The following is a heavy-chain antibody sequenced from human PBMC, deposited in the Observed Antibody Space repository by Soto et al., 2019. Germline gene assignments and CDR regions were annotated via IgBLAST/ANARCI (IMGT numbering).Heavy chain of an antibody. D-gene: IGHD2-15*01. V-gene: IGHV4-59*01. CDR1: GGSISTYW. CDR3: ARSRGSTRSFDY. CDR2: IYYSGST. Sequence: SETLSLTCTGSGGSISTYWWSWIRQPPRKGLEWIGYIYYSGSTNYNPSLKSRVTISVDTSKNQFSLKLTSVTAADTAVYYCARSRGSTRSFDYWGQGTLVTVSS. J-gene: IGHJ4*02.